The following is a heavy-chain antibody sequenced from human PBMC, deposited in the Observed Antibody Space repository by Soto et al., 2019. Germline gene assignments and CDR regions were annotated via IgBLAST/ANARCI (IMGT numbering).Heavy chain of an antibody. CDR2: IFYSGST. CDR3: GRGRWFDP. J-gene: IGHJ5*02. CDR1: GGSISSDY. V-gene: IGHV4-59*01. Sequence: PSETLSLTCTVSGGSISSDYWSWIRQPPGKGLEWIGYIFYSGSTNYNPSLKSRVTISVDTSKNQFSLKLSSVTAADTAVYYCGRGRWFDPWGQGTLVTVSS.